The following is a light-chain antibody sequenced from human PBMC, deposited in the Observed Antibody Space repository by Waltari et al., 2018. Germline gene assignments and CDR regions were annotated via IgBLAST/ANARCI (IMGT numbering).Light chain of an antibody. Sequence: DIQLTQSPSFLYASLGERVTVTCRTSQSINNFLAWFQQKPGEAPKLLIHTATTLQRGVPSRFRGTGSGTEFILTISSLQPEDFATYFCQQVNSYPLTFGGGTTVEMK. J-gene: IGKJ4*01. CDR3: QQVNSYPLT. CDR1: QSINNF. CDR2: TAT. V-gene: IGKV1-9*01.